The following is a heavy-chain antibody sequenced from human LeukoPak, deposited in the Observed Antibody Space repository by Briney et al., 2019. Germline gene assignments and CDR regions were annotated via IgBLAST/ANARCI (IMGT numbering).Heavy chain of an antibody. CDR3: ARAGASNEFDY. Sequence: GGSLRLSCAASGFTSTSYGMHWVRQAPGKGLEWVAVIWSDGSKTYYVDSVKGRFTIARDYSKNTLYLQMSSLRAEDTAVYYCARAGASNEFDYWAQGTLVTVSS. J-gene: IGHJ4*02. CDR1: GFTSTSYG. D-gene: IGHD2-8*01. CDR2: IWSDGSKT. V-gene: IGHV3-33*01.